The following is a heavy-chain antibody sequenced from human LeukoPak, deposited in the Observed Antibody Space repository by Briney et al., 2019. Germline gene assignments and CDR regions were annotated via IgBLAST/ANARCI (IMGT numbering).Heavy chain of an antibody. Sequence: PGGSLRLSCAASGFTVRTDYMTWVRQAPGKGLEWVSIIYSDGSTYYADSVRGRFSISRDNSKNTVYLQMNSLRAEDTAVYYCTRSDSGSYPIVHWGQGTLVTVSS. CDR1: GFTVRTDY. D-gene: IGHD1-26*01. CDR3: TRSDSGSYPIVH. J-gene: IGHJ4*02. V-gene: IGHV3-53*01. CDR2: IYSDGST.